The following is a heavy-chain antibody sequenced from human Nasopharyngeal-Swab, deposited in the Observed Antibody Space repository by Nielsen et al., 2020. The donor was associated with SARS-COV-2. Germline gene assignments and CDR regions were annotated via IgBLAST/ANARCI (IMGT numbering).Heavy chain of an antibody. CDR2: ISSSSSYI. CDR3: ARVRSLAGHDAFDI. D-gene: IGHD6-19*01. CDR1: GFTFSSYS. J-gene: IGHJ3*02. V-gene: IGHV3-21*01. Sequence: GGSLRLSCAASGFTFSSYSMNWVRQAPGKGLEWVSSISSSSSYIYYAGSVKGRFTISKDNAKNSLYLQMNSLRAEDTDVYYCARVRSLAGHDAFDIWGQGTMVTVSS.